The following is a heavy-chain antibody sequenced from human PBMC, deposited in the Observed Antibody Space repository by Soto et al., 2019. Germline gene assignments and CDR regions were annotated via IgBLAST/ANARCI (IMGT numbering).Heavy chain of an antibody. CDR2: MNPNSGNT. CDR3: ARGKTGTTYRWFDP. CDR1: GYTFTSSD. Sequence: QVQLVQSGAEVKKPGASVKVSCKASGYTFTSSDINWVRQATGQGLEWMGWMNPNSGNTGYAQKFQGRVTMTRNTXRSTAYMELSSLRSEDTAVYYCARGKTGTTYRWFDPWGQGTLVTVSS. V-gene: IGHV1-8*01. J-gene: IGHJ5*02. D-gene: IGHD1-7*01.